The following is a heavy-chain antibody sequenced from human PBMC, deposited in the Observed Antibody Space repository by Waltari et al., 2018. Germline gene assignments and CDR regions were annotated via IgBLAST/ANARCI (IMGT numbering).Heavy chain of an antibody. CDR3: ARSLSSVAAHRNWFDP. D-gene: IGHD6-6*01. CDR1: GGTLSTNA. J-gene: IGHJ5*02. V-gene: IGHV1-69*13. CDR2: ISPIFDAA. Sequence: QVQLLQSGAEVRKPGSSVKVSCKASGGTLSTNAINWVRQAPGQGLEWMGRISPIFDAAIYAQKFQGRVRFTADKSASIAYMELSSLRSEDTAVYYCARSLSSVAAHRNWFDPWGQGTLVTVSS.